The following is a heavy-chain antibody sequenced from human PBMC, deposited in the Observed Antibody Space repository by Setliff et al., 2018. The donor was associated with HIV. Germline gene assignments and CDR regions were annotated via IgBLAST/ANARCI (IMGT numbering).Heavy chain of an antibody. D-gene: IGHD5-12*01. J-gene: IGHJ3*02. V-gene: IGHV1-46*01. CDR3: ASAGAWQRNALDI. CDR2: INPTGGST. CDR1: GYSFTNHY. Sequence: CKPSGYSFTNHYMHWVRQAPGQGLEWMGVINPTGGSTRNTQKFQGRVAMTRDTSTSTVYMELSSLRSEDTAVYYCASAGAWQRNALDIWGQGTMVTVSS.